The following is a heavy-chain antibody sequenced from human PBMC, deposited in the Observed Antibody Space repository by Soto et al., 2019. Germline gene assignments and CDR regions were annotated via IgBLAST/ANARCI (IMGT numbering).Heavy chain of an antibody. CDR1: GGSISSSSYY. D-gene: IGHD3-16*02. Sequence: SETLSLTCTVSGGSISSSSYYWGWIRQPPGKGLEWIGSIYYSGSTYYNPSLKSRVTISVDTSKNQFSLKLSSVTAADTAVYYCARAGPVITFGGVIVFVGIGYYYMDVWGKGTTVTVSS. CDR2: IYYSGST. J-gene: IGHJ6*03. V-gene: IGHV4-39*01. CDR3: ARAGPVITFGGVIVFVGIGYYYMDV.